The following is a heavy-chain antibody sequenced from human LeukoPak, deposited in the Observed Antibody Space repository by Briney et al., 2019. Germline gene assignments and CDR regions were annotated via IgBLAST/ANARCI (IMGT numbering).Heavy chain of an antibody. CDR2: IHYSGST. D-gene: IGHD5-18*01. Sequence: SETLSLTCIVSGGSMSSYYWSWIRQPVGKGLEWIGYIHYSGSTNYNPSLKSRVTISVDTSKNQFSLKLSSVTAADTAVYYCARLVDTAMLFDYWGQGTLVTVSS. CDR1: GGSMSSYY. V-gene: IGHV4-59*08. J-gene: IGHJ4*02. CDR3: ARLVDTAMLFDY.